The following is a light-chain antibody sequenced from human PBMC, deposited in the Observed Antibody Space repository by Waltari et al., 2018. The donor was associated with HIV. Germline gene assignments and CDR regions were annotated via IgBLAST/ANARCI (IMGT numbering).Light chain of an antibody. V-gene: IGKV3-20*01. Sequence: EILLTQSPGTLPLAPGERATLSCRASQTVDRNYLSWYQKKPGQGPRLLVLGASRRATGIPDRFSGSGSGTDFTLTISRLEPEDFAVYYCQQYDRSWVTFGGGTKVEIK. CDR3: QQYDRSWVT. CDR2: GAS. J-gene: IGKJ4*01. CDR1: QTVDRNY.